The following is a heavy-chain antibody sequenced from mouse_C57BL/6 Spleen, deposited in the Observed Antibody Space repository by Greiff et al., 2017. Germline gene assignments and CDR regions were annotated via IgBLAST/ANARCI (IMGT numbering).Heavy chain of an antibody. D-gene: IGHD3-1*01. Sequence: QVQLQQSGAELVRPGASVTLSCKASGYTFTDYEMHWVKQTPVHGLGWIGAIDPDTGGTAYNQKFKGKAILTADKSSSTAYMELRSLTSEDSAVYYCTRGPRDFDYWGQGTTLTVSS. J-gene: IGHJ2*01. CDR1: GYTFTDYE. CDR2: IDPDTGGT. CDR3: TRGPRDFDY. V-gene: IGHV1-15*01.